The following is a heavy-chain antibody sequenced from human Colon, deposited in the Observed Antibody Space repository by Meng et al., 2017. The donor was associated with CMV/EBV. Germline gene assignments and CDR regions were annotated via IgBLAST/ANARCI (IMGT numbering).Heavy chain of an antibody. D-gene: IGHD1-7*01. V-gene: IGHV3-21*06. CDR2: ISGTSSHI. CDR1: GFTFAKYS. J-gene: IGHJ6*02. CDR3: ARDVELPYYGMDA. Sequence: GESLKISCAASGFTFAKYSMNWVRQAPGKGLEWVSSISGTSSHIYYADSVKGRFTISRDNAKNSLYLQMNSLRVEDTALFYCARDVELPYYGMDAWGQGTTVTVSS.